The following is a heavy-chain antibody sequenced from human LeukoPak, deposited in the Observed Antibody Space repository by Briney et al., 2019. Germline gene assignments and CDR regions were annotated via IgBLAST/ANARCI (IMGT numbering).Heavy chain of an antibody. Sequence: GGSLRLSCAASGFTFSSYGMHWVRQAPGKGLEWVAVISYDGSNKYYADSVKGRFTISRDNSKNTLYLQMNSLRAEDTAVYYCAKDQNGGAPPRGKPYYDYGMDVWVQGTTVTVSS. V-gene: IGHV3-30*18. CDR3: AKDQNGGAPPRGKPYYDYGMDV. J-gene: IGHJ6*02. D-gene: IGHD3-10*01. CDR2: ISYDGSNK. CDR1: GFTFSSYG.